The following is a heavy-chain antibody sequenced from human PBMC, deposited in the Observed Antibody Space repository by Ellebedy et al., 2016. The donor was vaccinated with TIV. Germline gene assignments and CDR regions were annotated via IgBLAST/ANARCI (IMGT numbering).Heavy chain of an antibody. Sequence: APVKVSCKASGYTFTSYGISWVRQAPGQGLEWMGWISAYNGNTNYAQKFQGRVTMTRNTSISTAYMELSSLRSEDTAVYYCARDYSSGWYGPYYFDYWGQGTLVTVSS. D-gene: IGHD6-19*01. CDR1: GYTFTSYG. CDR3: ARDYSSGWYGPYYFDY. V-gene: IGHV1-18*01. CDR2: ISAYNGNT. J-gene: IGHJ4*02.